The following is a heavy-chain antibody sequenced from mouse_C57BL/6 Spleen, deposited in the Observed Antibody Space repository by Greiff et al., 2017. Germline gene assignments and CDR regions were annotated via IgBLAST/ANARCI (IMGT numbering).Heavy chain of an antibody. CDR1: GYTFTSYW. CDR3: ASGEVYYGVYNDD. CDR2: INPSNGGT. Sequence: QVQLQQPGTELVKPGASVKLSCKASGYTFTSYWMHWVKQRPGQGLEWIGNINPSNGGTNYNEKFKSKATLTVDKSSSTAYMQLSSLTSEDSAVYDCASGEVYYGVYNDDWGKGTTRTVSS. J-gene: IGHJ2*01. V-gene: IGHV1-53*01. D-gene: IGHD2-13*01.